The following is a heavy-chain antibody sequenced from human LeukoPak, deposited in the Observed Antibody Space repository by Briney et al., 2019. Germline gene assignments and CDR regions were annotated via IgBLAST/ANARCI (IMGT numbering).Heavy chain of an antibody. CDR1: GFTFDDYG. CDR3: ARDSGQNFDP. J-gene: IGHJ5*02. V-gene: IGHV3-20*01. CDR2: INWNGAGT. Sequence: GGSLRLSCAASGFTFDDYGMTWVRQAPGKGLEWVSGINWNGAGTDYADSVKGRFTISRDNAKNPLYLQMNSLRAEDTALYHCARDSGQNFDPWGQGTLVTVSS.